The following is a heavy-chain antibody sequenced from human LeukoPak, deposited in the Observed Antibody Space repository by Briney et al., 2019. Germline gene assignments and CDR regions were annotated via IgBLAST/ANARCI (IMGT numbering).Heavy chain of an antibody. J-gene: IGHJ3*02. CDR1: GGTFSSYA. D-gene: IGHD3-10*01. V-gene: IGHV1-69*04. CDR2: IIPILGIA. CDR3: ARDYGSGSYYMRDDAFDI. Sequence: GASVKVSCKASGGTFSSYAISWVRQAPGQGLEWMGRIIPILGIANYAQKFQGRVTITADKSTSTAYMELSSLRSEDTAVYYCARDYGSGSYYMRDDAFDIWGQGTMVTVSS.